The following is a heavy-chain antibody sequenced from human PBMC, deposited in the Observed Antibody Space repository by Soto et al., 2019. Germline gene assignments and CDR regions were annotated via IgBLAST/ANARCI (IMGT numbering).Heavy chain of an antibody. V-gene: IGHV3-30*18. CDR3: AKDLDIVVVPAAMPNPLPV. CDR2: ISYDGSNK. D-gene: IGHD2-2*01. Sequence: PGGSLRLSCAASGFTFSSYGMHWVRQAPGKGLEWVAVISYDGSNKYYADSVKGRFTISRDNSKNTLYLQMNSLRAEDTAVYYCAKDLDIVVVPAAMPNPLPVWGQGTLVTVSS. CDR1: GFTFSSYG. J-gene: IGHJ4*02.